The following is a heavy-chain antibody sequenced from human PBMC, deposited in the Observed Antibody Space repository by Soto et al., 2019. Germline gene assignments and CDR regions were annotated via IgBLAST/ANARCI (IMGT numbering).Heavy chain of an antibody. Sequence: GGSLRLSCAASGFTFSSYAMSWVRQAPGKGLEWVSAISGSGGSTYYADPVKGRFTISRDNSKNTLYLQMNSLRAEDTAVYYCAKYDFWSGSNFDYWGQGTLVTVSS. D-gene: IGHD3-3*01. CDR3: AKYDFWSGSNFDY. J-gene: IGHJ4*02. CDR1: GFTFSSYA. CDR2: ISGSGGST. V-gene: IGHV3-23*01.